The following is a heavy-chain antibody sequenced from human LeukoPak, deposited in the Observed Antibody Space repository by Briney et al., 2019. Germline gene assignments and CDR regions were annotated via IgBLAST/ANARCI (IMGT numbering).Heavy chain of an antibody. CDR2: ISWNSGSI. CDR3: ATDKDYTVTTWIDY. CDR1: GFTFDDYA. V-gene: IGHV3-9*01. D-gene: IGHD4-17*01. Sequence: ALRLYCAASGFTFDDYAMHWVRQAPGKGLEWVSGISWNSGSIGYADSVKGRFTISRDNAKNSLYLQMNSLRAEDTALYYCATDKDYTVTTWIDYWGQGTLVTVST. J-gene: IGHJ4*02.